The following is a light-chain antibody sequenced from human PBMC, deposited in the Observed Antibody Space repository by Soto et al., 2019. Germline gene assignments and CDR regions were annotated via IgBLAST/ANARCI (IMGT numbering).Light chain of an antibody. Sequence: ETVLPQSPGTLSLSPGERATLSCRASETVSNSYVAWYQHKPGQTPRVLIHAASRRDTGIPVRFSGSGFGTEFTLTISRLDPEDTAVYYCQQYGNAPWTFGQGTKVDIK. CDR1: ETVSNSY. CDR3: QQYGNAPWT. CDR2: AAS. V-gene: IGKV3-20*01. J-gene: IGKJ1*01.